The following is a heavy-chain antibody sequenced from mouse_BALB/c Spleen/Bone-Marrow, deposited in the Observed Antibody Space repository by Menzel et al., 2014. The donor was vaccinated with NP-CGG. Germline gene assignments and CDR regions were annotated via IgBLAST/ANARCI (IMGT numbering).Heavy chain of an antibody. Sequence: QVQLQQPGPGLAQPSQSLSITCTVSGFSLIKFGIHWVRQPPGKGLEWLGVIWSGGTTDYNAVFKSRLSISKDKSKSQVFFKMNSLQADDTAVYYCARSGNHDYFDYWGQGTTLTVSS. V-gene: IGHV2-4*02. CDR1: GFSLIKFG. J-gene: IGHJ2*01. CDR3: ARSGNHDYFDY. D-gene: IGHD2-1*01. CDR2: IWSGGTT.